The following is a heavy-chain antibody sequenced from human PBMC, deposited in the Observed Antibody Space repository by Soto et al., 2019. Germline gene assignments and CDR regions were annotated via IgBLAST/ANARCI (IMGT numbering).Heavy chain of an antibody. V-gene: IGHV3-23*01. Sequence: EVQLLESGGGLVQPGGSLRLSCAASGFTFSSNAMSWVRQAPGKGLEWVSAIYGGGDVTFYADSVKGRLTISRDNSKNTLYLQMNSLRAEDTAVYYCAKDREGPGNYFDFWGRGALVTVSS. CDR1: GFTFSSNA. J-gene: IGHJ4*02. D-gene: IGHD1-26*01. CDR2: IYGGGDVT. CDR3: AKDREGPGNYFDF.